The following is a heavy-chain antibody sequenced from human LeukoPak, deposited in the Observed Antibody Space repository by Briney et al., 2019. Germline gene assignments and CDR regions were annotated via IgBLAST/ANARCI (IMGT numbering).Heavy chain of an antibody. CDR1: GGSISSSSYY. CDR2: TYYSGST. CDR3: ARDYCGGDCYSLPEAFDI. V-gene: IGHV4-39*07. D-gene: IGHD2-21*02. J-gene: IGHJ3*02. Sequence: SETLSLTCTVSGGSISSSSYYWGWIRQPPGKGLEWIGSTYYSGSTYYNPSLKSRVTISLDTSKNQFSLKLSSVTAADTAVYYCARDYCGGDCYSLPEAFDIWGQGTMVTVSS.